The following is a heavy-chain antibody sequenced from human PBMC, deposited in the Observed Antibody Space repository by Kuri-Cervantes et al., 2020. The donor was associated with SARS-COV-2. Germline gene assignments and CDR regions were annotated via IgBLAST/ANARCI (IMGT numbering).Heavy chain of an antibody. Sequence: ASVKVSCKASGYTFTGYYMHWVRQAPGQGLEWMGWINPNSGGTNYAQKFQGWVTMTRDTSISTAYMELRSLRSDDTAVYFCASDYDSSAYLHSDAFDIWGQGTMVTVSS. D-gene: IGHD3-22*01. J-gene: IGHJ3*02. CDR1: GYTFTGYY. CDR3: ASDYDSSAYLHSDAFDI. V-gene: IGHV1-2*04. CDR2: INPNSGGT.